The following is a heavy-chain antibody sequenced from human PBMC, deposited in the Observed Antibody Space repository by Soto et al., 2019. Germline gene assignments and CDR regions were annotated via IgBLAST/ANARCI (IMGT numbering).Heavy chain of an antibody. CDR1: GYTFTGYY. Sequence: SMQVSCTDSGYTFTGYYMHWVRQAPGQGLEWMGWINPNSGGTNYAQKFQGRVTMTRDTSISTYYMELSWLRSDATAVYSCARAIELLILLHCWG. J-gene: IGHJ4*01. CDR3: ARAIELLILLHC. CDR2: INPNSGGT. V-gene: IGHV1-2*02. D-gene: IGHD2-15*01.